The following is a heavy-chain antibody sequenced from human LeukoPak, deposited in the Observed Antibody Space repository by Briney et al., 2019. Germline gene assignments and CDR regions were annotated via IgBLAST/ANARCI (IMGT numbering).Heavy chain of an antibody. V-gene: IGHV3-23*01. D-gene: IGHD6-6*01. CDR2: ISGSGDST. J-gene: IGHJ4*02. Sequence: GGSLRLSCAASGFTFSSYAMSWVRQAPGKGLDWVSAISGSGDSTYYADSVKGRFTISRDNSKNTLYLQMSSLRADDTAVYYCAKSSSSPRLFDYWGQGTLVTVSS. CDR3: AKSSSSPRLFDY. CDR1: GFTFSSYA.